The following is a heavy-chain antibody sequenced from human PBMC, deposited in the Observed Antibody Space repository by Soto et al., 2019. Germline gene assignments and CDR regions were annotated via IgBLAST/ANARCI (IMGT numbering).Heavy chain of an antibody. D-gene: IGHD2-15*01. J-gene: IGHJ6*02. CDR2: IWYDGSNK. CDR1: GFTFSSYG. CDR3: ARDPADIVVVVAATPHYYYGMDV. Sequence: QVQLVESGGGVVQPGRSLRLSCAASGFTFSSYGMHWVRQAPGKGLEWVADIWYDGSNKYYADSVKGGFTISRDNSKKALYLQLISLRAEDTAVYYCARDPADIVVVVAATPHYYYGMDVWGQGTTVTVSS. V-gene: IGHV3-33*01.